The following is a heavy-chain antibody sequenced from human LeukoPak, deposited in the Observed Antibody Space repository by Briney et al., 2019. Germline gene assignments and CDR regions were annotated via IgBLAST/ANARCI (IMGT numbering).Heavy chain of an antibody. CDR3: ARDFPYYYDGSGPYFDY. CDR1: GYTFTSHG. J-gene: IGHJ4*02. CDR2: ISAYNGNT. Sequence: ASVTVSCKASGYTFTSHGISWVRQAPGQGLEWMGWISAYNGNTNYAQKLQGRVTMTTDTSTSTAYMGLRSLRSDDTAVYYCARDFPYYYDGSGPYFDYWGQGTLVTVSS. V-gene: IGHV1-18*01. D-gene: IGHD3-22*01.